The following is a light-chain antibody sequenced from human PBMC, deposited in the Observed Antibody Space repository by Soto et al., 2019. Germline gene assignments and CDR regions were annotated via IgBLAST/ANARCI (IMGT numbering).Light chain of an antibody. J-gene: IGLJ3*02. CDR2: SNN. CDR1: SSNIGGSNY. CDR3: SSYTRSSTLVV. Sequence: QPVLTQPPSASGTPGQRVTISCSGSSSNIGGSNYAYWYQQFPGTAPKLVIHSNNLRPSGVPERISGSKSGSSASLTISGLQAEDEADYYCSSYTRSSTLVVFGGGTKLTVL. V-gene: IGLV1-47*02.